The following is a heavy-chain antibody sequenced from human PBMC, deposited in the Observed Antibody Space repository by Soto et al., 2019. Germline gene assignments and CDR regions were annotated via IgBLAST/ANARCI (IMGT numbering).Heavy chain of an antibody. D-gene: IGHD6-13*01. CDR2: ITSSSVQT. Sequence: QVHLVESGGGLVKPGGSLRLSCAASGFDFSDAYMSWIRQAPGKGLEWVAWITSSSVQTRYADSVKGRFTISRDNAKNSLYLQMNSLRPEDTAVYYCASLVRQHLPPLGPWGQGTIVIVSS. CDR1: GFDFSDAY. J-gene: IGHJ5*02. CDR3: ASLVRQHLPPLGP. V-gene: IGHV3-11*06.